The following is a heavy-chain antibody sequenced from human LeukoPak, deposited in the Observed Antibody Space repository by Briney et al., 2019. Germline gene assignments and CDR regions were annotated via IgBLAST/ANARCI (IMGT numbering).Heavy chain of an antibody. V-gene: IGHV4-61*08. Sequence: PSETLSLTCAVSGGSISSGGYSWSWIRQPPGKGLEWIGYIYYSGSTNYNPSLKSRVTISVDTSKNQFSLKLSSVTAADTAVYYCARDVVDYFDYWGQGTLVTVSS. CDR3: ARDVVDYFDY. D-gene: IGHD2-15*01. CDR2: IYYSGST. CDR1: GGSISSGGYS. J-gene: IGHJ4*02.